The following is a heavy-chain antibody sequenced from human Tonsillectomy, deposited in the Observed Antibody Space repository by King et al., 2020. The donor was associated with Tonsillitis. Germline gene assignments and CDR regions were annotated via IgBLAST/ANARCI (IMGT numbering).Heavy chain of an antibody. CDR1: GFTFSDYG. CDR3: ARDPAGWHSV. V-gene: IGHV3-49*03. D-gene: IGHD2-15*01. Sequence: VQLVQSGGGMVQPGRSLRLSCTASGFTFSDYGMWWLRQAPGKGREWGGLIRIRAYGGTTEFATSVKGRFTISRDDFKSIAYLQMNSLKTEDTAGYYCARDPAGWHSVWGQGTLVTVSS. J-gene: IGHJ4*02. CDR2: IRIRAYGGTT.